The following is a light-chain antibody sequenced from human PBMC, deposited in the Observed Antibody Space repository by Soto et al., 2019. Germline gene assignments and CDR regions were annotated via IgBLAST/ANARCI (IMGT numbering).Light chain of an antibody. J-gene: IGKJ4*01. CDR1: QDINSW. CDR2: IAS. CDR3: QQSKSFPLT. V-gene: IGKV1-12*01. Sequence: DIQMTQSPSSVSASVGDRVTITCRASQDINSWLTWYQQKPGKAPKVLIYIASRLQPGVPSRFSGRGSGTEFSLTISNLQPEDFATYFCQQSKSFPLTFGGGTKVEIK.